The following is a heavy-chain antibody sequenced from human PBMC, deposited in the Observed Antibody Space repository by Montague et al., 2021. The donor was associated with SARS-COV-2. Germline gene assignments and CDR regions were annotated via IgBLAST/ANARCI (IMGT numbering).Heavy chain of an antibody. Sequence: SETLSLTCAVYGGSFSGYYWSWIRQPPGKGLEWIGEINHSGSTNYNPSLKSRVTISVGTSKNQFSLKLSSVTAADTAVYYCARVRYYGSGTSLGMDVWGQGTTVIVSS. CDR2: INHSGST. D-gene: IGHD3-10*01. CDR1: GGSFSGYY. CDR3: ARVRYYGSGTSLGMDV. J-gene: IGHJ6*02. V-gene: IGHV4-34*01.